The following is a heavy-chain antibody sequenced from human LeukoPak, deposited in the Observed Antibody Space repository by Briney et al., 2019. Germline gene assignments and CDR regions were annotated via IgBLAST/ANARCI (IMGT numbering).Heavy chain of an antibody. CDR1: GYSIISTYY. Sequence: KPSETLSLTCTVSGYSIISTYYWGWTRQPPGKGLEWIGSIYHSGSTYYNPSLKSRVTISVDTSKNQFSLKLSSVTAADTAVYYCARDGSSPGYNWFDPWGQGTLVTVSS. CDR3: ARDGSSPGYNWFDP. J-gene: IGHJ5*02. V-gene: IGHV4-38-2*02. CDR2: IYHSGST. D-gene: IGHD2/OR15-2a*01.